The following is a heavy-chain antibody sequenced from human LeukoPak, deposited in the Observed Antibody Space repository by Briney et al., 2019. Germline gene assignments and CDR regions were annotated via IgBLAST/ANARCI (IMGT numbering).Heavy chain of an antibody. CDR2: IYYSGST. D-gene: IGHD3-9*01. V-gene: IGHV4-59*01. CDR3: ARARRYLDFDY. J-gene: IGHJ4*02. CDR1: GVSISSYY. Sequence: KPSETLSLTGTVSGVSISSYYWSWIRQPPGKGLEWIGYIYYSGSTNYNPSLKSRVTISVDTSKNQFSLKLSSVTAADTAVYYCARARRYLDFDYWGQGTLVTVSS.